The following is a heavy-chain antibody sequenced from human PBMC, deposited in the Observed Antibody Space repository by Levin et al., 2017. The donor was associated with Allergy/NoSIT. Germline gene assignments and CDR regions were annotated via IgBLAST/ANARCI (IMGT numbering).Heavy chain of an antibody. CDR3: ARDYSSVFDY. V-gene: IGHV1-18*01. CDR2: ISGYSGNT. D-gene: IGHD6-25*01. J-gene: IGHJ4*02. CDR1: GYTFTSYG. Sequence: GASVKVSCKASGYTFTSYGISWVRQAPGQGLEWMGWISGYSGNTYYAENFQGRVTMTTDTSSSTAYMELRSLRSDDTAVYYCARDYSSVFDYWGQGTLVTVSS.